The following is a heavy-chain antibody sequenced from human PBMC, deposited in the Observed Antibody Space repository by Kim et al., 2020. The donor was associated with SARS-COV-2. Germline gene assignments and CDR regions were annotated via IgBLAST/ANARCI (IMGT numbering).Heavy chain of an antibody. Sequence: SVKVSCKASGGTFSSYAISWVRQAPGQGLEWMGRIIPILGIANYAQKFQGRVTITADKSTSTAYMELSSLRSEDTAVYYCARGHLSGWYPWSTRYDAFDIWGQGTMVTVSS. D-gene: IGHD6-19*01. CDR3: ARGHLSGWYPWSTRYDAFDI. CDR1: GGTFSSYA. CDR2: IIPILGIA. J-gene: IGHJ3*02. V-gene: IGHV1-69*04.